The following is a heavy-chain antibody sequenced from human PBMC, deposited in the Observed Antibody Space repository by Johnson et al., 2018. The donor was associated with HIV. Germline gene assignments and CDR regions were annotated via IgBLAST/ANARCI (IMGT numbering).Heavy chain of an antibody. D-gene: IGHD3-10*01. V-gene: IGHV3-66*01. CDR1: GFTVSSNY. Sequence: VQLVESGGGLVQPGGSLRLSCAASGFTVSSNYMSWVRQAPGRGLEWVSFIYSGGSTYSADSVKGRFTISRENPKNSLYLQMNSLRAGDTAIYYCAREIGWSGEIIDAFDIWGQGTIVTVSS. J-gene: IGHJ3*02. CDR3: AREIGWSGEIIDAFDI. CDR2: IYSGGST.